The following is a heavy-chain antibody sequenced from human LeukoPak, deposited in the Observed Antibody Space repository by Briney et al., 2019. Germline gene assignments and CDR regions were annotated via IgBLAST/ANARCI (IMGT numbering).Heavy chain of an antibody. V-gene: IGHV4-39*07. CDR1: GGSISSSSYY. Sequence: SETLSLTCTVSGGSISSSSYYWGWIRQPPGKGLEWIGSIYYSGSTYYNPSLNIRVTISVDTSKDQFSLNLRSVTAADTAVYYCAREILYDSTGYYLWGQGTLVTVSS. J-gene: IGHJ4*02. D-gene: IGHD3-22*01. CDR3: AREILYDSTGYYL. CDR2: IYYSGST.